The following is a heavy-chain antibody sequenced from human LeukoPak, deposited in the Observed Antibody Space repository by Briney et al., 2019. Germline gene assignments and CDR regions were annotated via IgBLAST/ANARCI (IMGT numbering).Heavy chain of an antibody. Sequence: ASVKVSCKASGYTFTSYGISWVRQAPGQGLEWMGWISAYNVNTNYAQKLQGRVTMTTDTSTSTAYMELRSLRSDDTAVYYCARDRFRPNQHYFDYWGQGTLVTASS. V-gene: IGHV1-18*01. J-gene: IGHJ4*02. CDR1: GYTFTSYG. CDR3: ARDRFRPNQHYFDY. CDR2: ISAYNVNT. D-gene: IGHD3-3*01.